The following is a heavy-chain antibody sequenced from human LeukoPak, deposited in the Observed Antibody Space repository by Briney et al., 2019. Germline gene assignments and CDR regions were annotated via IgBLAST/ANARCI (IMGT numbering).Heavy chain of an antibody. V-gene: IGHV4-38-2*01. Sequence: PSETLSLTCAVSGYSISSGYYWGWIRPPPGKGLEWIGSIYRSGSTYYNPSLKSRVTISVDTSKNQFSLKLSSVTAADTAVYYCVLAAAGTTSDYWGQGTLVTVSS. CDR1: GYSISSGYY. CDR2: IYRSGST. CDR3: VLAAAGTTSDY. D-gene: IGHD6-13*01. J-gene: IGHJ4*02.